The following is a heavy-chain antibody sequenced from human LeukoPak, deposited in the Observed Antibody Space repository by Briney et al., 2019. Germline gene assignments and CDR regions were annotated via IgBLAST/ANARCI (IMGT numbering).Heavy chain of an antibody. V-gene: IGHV4-39*07. CDR2: IYYSGST. Sequence: EPSETLSLTCTVSGGSISSSSYYWGWIRQPPGKGLEWIGSIYYSGSTYYNPSLKSRVTISVDTSKNQFSLKLSSVTAADTAVYYCARVHLWFGEFLGYYYYGMDVWGQGTTVTVSS. D-gene: IGHD3-10*01. CDR1: GGSISSSSYY. CDR3: ARVHLWFGEFLGYYYYGMDV. J-gene: IGHJ6*02.